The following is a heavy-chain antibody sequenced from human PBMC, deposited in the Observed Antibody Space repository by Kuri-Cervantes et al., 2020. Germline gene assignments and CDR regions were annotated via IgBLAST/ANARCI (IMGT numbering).Heavy chain of an antibody. Sequence: GESLKISCAASGFTFSSYSMNWVRQAPGKGLEWVSSISSSSSSYIYYADSVKGRFTISRDNAKNSLYLQMNSLRAEDTAVYYCARVRFGDYANDYWGQGTLVTVSS. CDR2: ISSSSSSYI. V-gene: IGHV3-21*04. D-gene: IGHD3-10*01. CDR1: GFTFSSYS. CDR3: ARVRFGDYANDY. J-gene: IGHJ4*02.